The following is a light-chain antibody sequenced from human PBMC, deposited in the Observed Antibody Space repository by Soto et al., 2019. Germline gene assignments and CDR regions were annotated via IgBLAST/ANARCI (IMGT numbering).Light chain of an antibody. J-gene: IGKJ1*01. V-gene: IGKV3-20*01. CDR3: QQYGSPGT. Sequence: EIWLTQSPGTLSLSPGERATLSCGASQSVSNNYLAWYQQKPGQAPRLLIYGASNRATGIPDRFSGSGSGTEFTLTISRLEPEDFAVYYCQQYGSPGTFGHGTKVDIK. CDR2: GAS. CDR1: QSVSNNY.